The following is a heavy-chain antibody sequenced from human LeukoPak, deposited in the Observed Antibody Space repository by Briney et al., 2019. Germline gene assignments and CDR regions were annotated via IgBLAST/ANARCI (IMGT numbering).Heavy chain of an antibody. Sequence: KPSETLSLTCTVSGGSISSSSYYWGWIRQPPGKGLEWIGSIYYSGSTYYNPSLKSRVTISVDTSKNQFSLKLSSVTAADTAVYYCARRGHDYGDWYFDYWGQGTLVTVSS. V-gene: IGHV4-39*01. CDR3: ARRGHDYGDWYFDY. J-gene: IGHJ4*02. CDR1: GGSISSSSYY. D-gene: IGHD4-17*01. CDR2: IYYSGST.